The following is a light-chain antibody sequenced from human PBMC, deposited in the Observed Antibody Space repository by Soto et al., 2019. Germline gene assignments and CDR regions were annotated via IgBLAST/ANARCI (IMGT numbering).Light chain of an antibody. V-gene: IGKV1-39*01. CDR3: QASYTSLRT. Sequence: DIQMTQSPSSLSASVGDRVTITCRASQSINSYLSWYQQKPGKAPSLLIYAASNLQGGVPSRFSGSGSGAAFTLATTSLHPEYFATYYCQASYTSLRTFVQVTNLEI. CDR1: QSINSY. J-gene: IGKJ2*01. CDR2: AAS.